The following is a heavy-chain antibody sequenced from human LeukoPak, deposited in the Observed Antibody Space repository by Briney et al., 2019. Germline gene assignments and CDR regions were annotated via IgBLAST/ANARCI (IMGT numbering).Heavy chain of an antibody. CDR2: ISAYNGNT. D-gene: IGHD2-2*01. V-gene: IGHV1-18*01. CDR3: ARGGGVPAAITIDYYYYMDV. J-gene: IGHJ6*03. CDR1: GYTFTSYG. Sequence: ASVKVSCKASGYTFTSYGISWVRQAPGQGLEWMGWISAYNGNTSYAQKLQGRVTMTTDTSTSTAYMELRSLRSDDTAVYYCARGGGVPAAITIDYYYYMDVWGKGTTVTVSS.